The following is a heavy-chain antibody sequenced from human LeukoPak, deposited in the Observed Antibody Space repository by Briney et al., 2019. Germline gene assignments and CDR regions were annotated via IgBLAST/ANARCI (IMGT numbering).Heavy chain of an antibody. CDR3: ARVRSVPDY. D-gene: IGHD3-10*01. V-gene: IGHV3-48*01. Sequence: GGSLRLSCAASGFTFSSYSMNWVREAPGKGLEWVSYISSGSSTIYYADSVKGRFTISRDNAKNSLYLQMNRLRAEDTAVYYCARVRSVPDYWGQGTLVTVSS. CDR1: GFTFSSYS. J-gene: IGHJ4*02. CDR2: ISSGSSTI.